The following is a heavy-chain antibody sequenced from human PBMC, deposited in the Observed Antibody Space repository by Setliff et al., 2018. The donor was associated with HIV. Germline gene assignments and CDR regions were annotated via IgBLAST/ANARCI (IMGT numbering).Heavy chain of an antibody. V-gene: IGHV1-18*01. D-gene: IGHD1-26*01. CDR1: GYTFSSYG. CDR3: ARTPARKGRGVYYFDY. CDR2: ISTYNGNT. Sequence: ASVKVSCKASGYTFSSYGITWVRQAPGQGLEWMGWISTYNGNTNYAQKLQGRVTMTTDTSTSTAYMELRSLRSDDTAVYYCARTPARKGRGVYYFDYWGQGTLVTVSS. J-gene: IGHJ4*02.